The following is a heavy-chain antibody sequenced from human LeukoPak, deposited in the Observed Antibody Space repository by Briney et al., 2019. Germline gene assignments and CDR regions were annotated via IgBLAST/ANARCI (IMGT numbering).Heavy chain of an antibody. V-gene: IGHV1-18*01. J-gene: IGHJ6*03. CDR2: ISAYNGNT. Sequence: ASVKVSCKASGYTFTSYGISWVRQAPAQGLEWVGWISAYNGNTNSAQKLQGRVTMTTDTSTSTVYMELSSLRSEDTAVYYCARDVEAVADYYYYYMDVWGKGTTVTVSS. CDR1: GYTFTSYG. D-gene: IGHD6-19*01. CDR3: ARDVEAVADYYYYYMDV.